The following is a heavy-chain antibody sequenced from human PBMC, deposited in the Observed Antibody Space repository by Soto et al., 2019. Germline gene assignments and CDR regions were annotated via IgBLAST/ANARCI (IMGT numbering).Heavy chain of an antibody. CDR2: INAGSGDT. Sequence: ASGKVSCKASGYTFTSYAMHWVRQAPGQRLEWMGWINAGSGDTKYSQKFQGRVTITRDTSASTAYIELSSLRSEDTAVYYCARDPSPGNYFDYWGQGTLVTVSS. CDR3: ARDPSPGNYFDY. D-gene: IGHD1-1*01. J-gene: IGHJ4*02. CDR1: GYTFTSYA. V-gene: IGHV1-3*01.